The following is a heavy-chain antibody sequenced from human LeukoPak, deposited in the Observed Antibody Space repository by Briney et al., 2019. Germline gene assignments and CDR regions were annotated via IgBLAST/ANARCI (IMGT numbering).Heavy chain of an antibody. Sequence: ASVKVSCKASGGTFSSYAISWVRQAPGQGLEWMGGSIPIFGTASYAQKFQGRVRITADESTSTAYMELSSLRSEDTAVYYCARGHLWVVAATSWFDPWGQGTLVTVSS. D-gene: IGHD2-15*01. V-gene: IGHV1-69*13. J-gene: IGHJ5*02. CDR2: SIPIFGTA. CDR1: GGTFSSYA. CDR3: ARGHLWVVAATSWFDP.